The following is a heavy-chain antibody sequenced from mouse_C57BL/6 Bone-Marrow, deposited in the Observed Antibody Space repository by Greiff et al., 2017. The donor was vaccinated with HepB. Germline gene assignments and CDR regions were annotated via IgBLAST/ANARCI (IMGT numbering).Heavy chain of an antibody. CDR3: ARGGYYSNSIDY. CDR2: IYPGSGST. V-gene: IGHV1-55*01. CDR1: GYTFTIYW. J-gene: IGHJ2*01. D-gene: IGHD2-5*01. Sequence: QVQLQQPGAELVKPGASVKMSCKASGYTFTIYWIPWVKQRPGPGLEWIGDIYPGSGSTNYNEKFKSKATLTVDTSSSTAYMQLSSLTSEDSAVYSGARGGYYSNSIDYWGQGTTLTVSS.